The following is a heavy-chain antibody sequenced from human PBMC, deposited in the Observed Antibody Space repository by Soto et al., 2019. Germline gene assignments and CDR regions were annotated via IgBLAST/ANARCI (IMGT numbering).Heavy chain of an antibody. CDR2: ISTDRGDT. J-gene: IGHJ4*02. CDR1: GYSFTTHD. V-gene: IGHV1-18*01. Sequence: QVQLVQSGAEVKKPGASVKVSCKASGYSFTTHDITWLRQAPGKGLEWVGGISTDRGDTIYPQNLQGRVTMTTDSSTITVYMELKSLRSDDTAVYYCARDDLNRGGKYFDYWGQGTLVTVSS. CDR3: ARDDLNRGGKYFDY. D-gene: IGHD2-15*01.